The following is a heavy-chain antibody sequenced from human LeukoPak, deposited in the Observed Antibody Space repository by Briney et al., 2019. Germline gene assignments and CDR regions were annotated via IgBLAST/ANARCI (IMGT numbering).Heavy chain of an antibody. CDR1: GFTFGGYA. J-gene: IGHJ4*02. Sequence: GGSLRLSCTGSGFTFGGYAMSWFRQAPGKGLEWVGFISGKGSGGSTEYAASVKGRFTISRDDSRSMAYLQMDGLRTEDTAVYYCTRERDYTDEYWGQGTLVTVSS. CDR2: ISGKGSGGST. D-gene: IGHD4-11*01. CDR3: TRERDYTDEY. V-gene: IGHV3-49*03.